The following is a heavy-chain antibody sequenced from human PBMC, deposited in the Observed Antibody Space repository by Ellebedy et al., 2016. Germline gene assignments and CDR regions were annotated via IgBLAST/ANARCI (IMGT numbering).Heavy chain of an antibody. CDR1: GFTFNNYG. J-gene: IGHJ3*02. D-gene: IGHD6-19*01. CDR2: VSSDGGTT. Sequence: GESLKISXAASGFTFNNYGMHWVRQAPGKGLEWVAVVSSDGGTTYYADSVKGRFTISRDNSKSTLYLQMTSLRGEDTAVFYCAKEDGTWQYAFDIWGQGTRVTVSS. V-gene: IGHV3-30*18. CDR3: AKEDGTWQYAFDI.